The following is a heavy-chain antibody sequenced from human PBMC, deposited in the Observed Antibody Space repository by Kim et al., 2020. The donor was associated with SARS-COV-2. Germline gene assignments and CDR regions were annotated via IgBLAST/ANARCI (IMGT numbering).Heavy chain of an antibody. Sequence: SVKVSCKASGGTFSSYAISWVRQAPGQGLEWMGGIIPIFGTANYAQKFQGRVTITADESTSTAYMELSSLRSEDTAVYYCARGGESAVLRRDGYKEAFDYWGQGTLVTVSS. J-gene: IGHJ4*02. CDR1: GGTFSSYA. CDR3: ARGGESAVLRRDGYKEAFDY. CDR2: IIPIFGTA. V-gene: IGHV1-69*13. D-gene: IGHD5-12*01.